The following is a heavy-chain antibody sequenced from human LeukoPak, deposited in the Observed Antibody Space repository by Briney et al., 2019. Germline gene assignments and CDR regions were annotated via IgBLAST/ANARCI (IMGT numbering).Heavy chain of an antibody. CDR1: GDSVSSNSAA. Sequence: SQAPSLTCAISGDSVSSNSAAWNWISQSPSRGLEWLGRTCYRSKWYNDYAVSVKSRITINPDTSKNQFSLQLNSVTPEDTAVYYCARERGSYWGHYYYYGMDVWGQGTTVTVSS. CDR2: TCYRSKWYN. D-gene: IGHD3-10*01. V-gene: IGHV6-1*01. J-gene: IGHJ6*02. CDR3: ARERGSYWGHYYYYGMDV.